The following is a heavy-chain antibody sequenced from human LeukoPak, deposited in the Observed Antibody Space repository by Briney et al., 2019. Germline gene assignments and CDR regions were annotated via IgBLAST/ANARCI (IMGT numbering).Heavy chain of an antibody. Sequence: ASETLSLTCTVSGGSISNYYWSWIRQPPGKGLEWIGYIYYSGSTNYNPSLKSRVTISVDTSKNQFSLKLSSVTAADTAVYYCARDRSGSTESKYYYYYGMDVWGQGTTVTVSS. V-gene: IGHV4-59*01. D-gene: IGHD6-25*01. CDR3: ARDRSGSTESKYYYYYGMDV. CDR2: IYYSGST. CDR1: GGSISNYY. J-gene: IGHJ6*02.